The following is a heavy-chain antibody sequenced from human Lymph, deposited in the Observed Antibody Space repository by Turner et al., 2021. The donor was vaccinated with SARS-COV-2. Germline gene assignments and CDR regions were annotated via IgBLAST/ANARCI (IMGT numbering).Heavy chain of an antibody. V-gene: IGHV1-24*01. CDR2: LDPEDGET. D-gene: IGHD1-1*01. CDR1: GYTLTELS. J-gene: IGHJ4*02. CDR3: ATLKSNWKILTGRYYFDF. Sequence: QVQLVQAGAAVMKPGASWKVSCKVSGYTLTELSIHWVRQAPGKGLEWMGGLDPEDGETIYAQKFQGRVTMTEDTSTDTAYMELSSLRSEDTAVYYCATLKSNWKILTGRYYFDFWGQGTLVTVSS.